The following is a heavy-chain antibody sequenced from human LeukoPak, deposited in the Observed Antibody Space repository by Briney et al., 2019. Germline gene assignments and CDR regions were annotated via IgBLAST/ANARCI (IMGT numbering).Heavy chain of an antibody. CDR1: GYSISSNYY. CDR3: ARDSYTGTYNDARTFDI. Sequence: PSGTLSLTCTVSGYSISSNYYWAWIRQPPGKGLEWIGNIYHSGDTYYNSSLKSRVTISVDTSKNQFSLKLNSVTAADTAVYYCARDSYTGTYNDARTFDIWGRGTMVTVSS. V-gene: IGHV4-38-2*02. J-gene: IGHJ3*02. CDR2: IYHSGDT. D-gene: IGHD1-26*01.